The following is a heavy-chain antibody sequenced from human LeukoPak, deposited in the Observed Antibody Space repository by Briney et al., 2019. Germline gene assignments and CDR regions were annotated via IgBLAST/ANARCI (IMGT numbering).Heavy chain of an antibody. Sequence: ASVKVSCKASGYTFTSYDINWVRQATGQGLEWMGWMNPNSGNTGYAQKFQGRVTITRNTSISTAYTELSSLRSEDTAVYYCARGSGGTIFGVVIDYYYYMDVWGKGTTVTVSS. J-gene: IGHJ6*03. V-gene: IGHV1-8*03. D-gene: IGHD3-3*01. CDR1: GYTFTSYD. CDR3: ARGSGGTIFGVVIDYYYYMDV. CDR2: MNPNSGNT.